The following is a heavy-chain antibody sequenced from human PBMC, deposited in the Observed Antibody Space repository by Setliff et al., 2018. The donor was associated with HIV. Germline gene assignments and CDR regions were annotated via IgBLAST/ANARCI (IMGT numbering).Heavy chain of an antibody. Sequence: LRLSCAASGLTFSRYAMTWVRQAPGKGLEWVSAIRGSGIGSYYPDSVKGRFTISRDNSKNTLFLQMNSLRAEDTAVYYCAKDRRYYYGSGSYAAETWGQGTLVTVSS. V-gene: IGHV3-23*01. D-gene: IGHD3-10*01. CDR1: GLTFSRYA. J-gene: IGHJ5*02. CDR3: AKDRRYYYGSGSYAAET. CDR2: IRGSGIGS.